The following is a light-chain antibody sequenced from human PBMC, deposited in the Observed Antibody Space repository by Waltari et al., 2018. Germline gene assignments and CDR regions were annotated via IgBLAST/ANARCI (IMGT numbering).Light chain of an antibody. CDR3: SSYRSGTSVI. CDR1: SRDVGGYNY. CDR2: EVT. V-gene: IGLV2-14*01. J-gene: IGLJ2*01. Sequence: QSALTQPASVSGSPGQSITISCTGTSRDVGGYNYVSWYQHHTVNAPKFIIYEVTNRPSLVFTRCSGSKSGHPASLTIAGLQAEDEADYYCSSYRSGTSVIFGGGTKVTVL.